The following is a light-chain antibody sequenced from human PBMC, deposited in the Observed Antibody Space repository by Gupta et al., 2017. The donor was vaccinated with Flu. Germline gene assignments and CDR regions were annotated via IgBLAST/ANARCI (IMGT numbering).Light chain of an antibody. CDR2: EVS. V-gene: IGLV2-18*02. CDR3: RSYTSSYTFV. J-gene: IGLJ1*01. Sequence: QSALTQPPSVSGSPGQSVTISCTGTRSDVGTYNRVSWYQQSPGTAPKLMIYEVSNRPAEVPVRFSGSKSGNTASLTISVLQGEDEADYYFRSYTSSYTFVFGTGTKVTVL. CDR1: RSDVGTYNR.